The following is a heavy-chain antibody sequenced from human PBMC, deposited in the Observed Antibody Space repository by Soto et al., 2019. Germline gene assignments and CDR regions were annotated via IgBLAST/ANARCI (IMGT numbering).Heavy chain of an antibody. J-gene: IGHJ6*04. CDR1: GFTFSSYG. D-gene: IGHD3-16*02. CDR3: ARDRNGGFGELSSLDDRPTYYYYYGMDV. CDR2: IWYDGSNK. Sequence: PGGSMRLSCAASGFTFSSYGMHWVRQAPGKGLEWVAVIWYDGSNKYYADSVKGRFTISRDNSKNTLYLQMNSLRAEDTAVYYWARDRNGGFGELSSLDDRPTYYYYYGMDVWGKGTTVTVSS. V-gene: IGHV3-33*01.